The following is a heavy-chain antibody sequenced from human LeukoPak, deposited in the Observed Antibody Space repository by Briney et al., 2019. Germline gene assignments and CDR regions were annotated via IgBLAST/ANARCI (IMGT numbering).Heavy chain of an antibody. CDR3: ANIGLYSSKG. D-gene: IGHD5-18*01. J-gene: IGHJ4*02. Sequence: PGGSLRLSCAASGFTFSTHWMHWVRQAPGKGLVWVSRINTDGSSTTYADSVKGRFTISRDNAKNTVYLQMNSLRAEDTAVYYCANIGLYSSKGWGQGTLVTVSS. V-gene: IGHV3-74*01. CDR1: GFTFSTHW. CDR2: INTDGSST.